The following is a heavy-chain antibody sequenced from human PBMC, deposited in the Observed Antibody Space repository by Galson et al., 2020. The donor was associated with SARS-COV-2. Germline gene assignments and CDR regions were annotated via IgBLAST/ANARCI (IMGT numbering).Heavy chain of an antibody. CDR1: GYTFTSYA. D-gene: IGHD3-10*01. CDR3: ARGHYYGSGSYYGPSFDY. CDR2: INAGNGNT. Sequence: ASVKVSCKASGYTFTSYAMHWVRQAPGQRLEWMGWINAGNGNTKYSQKFQGRVTITRDTSASTAYMELSSLRSEDTAVYYCARGHYYGSGSYYGPSFDYWGQGTLVTVSS. J-gene: IGHJ4*02. V-gene: IGHV1-3*01.